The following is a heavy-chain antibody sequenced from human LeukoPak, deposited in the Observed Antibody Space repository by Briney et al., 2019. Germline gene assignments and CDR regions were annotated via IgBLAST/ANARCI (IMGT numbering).Heavy chain of an antibody. CDR1: GGSISSSNCY. CDR3: ARVGEHPLVGYDAFDI. J-gene: IGHJ3*02. D-gene: IGHD1-26*01. V-gene: IGHV4-39*07. CDR2: IYYSGST. Sequence: SETLSLTCTVSGGSISSSNCYWGYIRQPPGKGLEWVGSIYYSGSTNYNPSLKSRVTISVDTSKNQFSLKLSSVTAADTAVYYCARVGEHPLVGYDAFDIWGQGTMVTVSS.